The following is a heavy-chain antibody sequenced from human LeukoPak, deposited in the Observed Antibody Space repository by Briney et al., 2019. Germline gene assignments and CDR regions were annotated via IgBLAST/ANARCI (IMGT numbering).Heavy chain of an antibody. J-gene: IGHJ4*02. CDR3: AKYISGSYYSFDY. CDR2: ISGGGGTT. CDR1: GFTFSPYA. Sequence: GGSLRLSCAASGFTFSPYAMAWVRQAPGKGLEWVSSISGGGGTTYYADSVKGRFTISRDNFKNTLFLQMNSLRAEDTAVYFCAKYISGSYYSFDYWGQGTLSPSPQ. V-gene: IGHV3-23*01. D-gene: IGHD3-10*01.